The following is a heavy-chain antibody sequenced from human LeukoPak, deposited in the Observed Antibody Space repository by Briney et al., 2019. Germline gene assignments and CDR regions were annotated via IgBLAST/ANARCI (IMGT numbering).Heavy chain of an antibody. Sequence: SETLSLTCTVSGGSISSGDYYWSWIRQPPGKGLEWVGYIYYSGSTNYNPSLKSRVTISVDTSKNQFSLKLSSVTAADTAVYYCARVRPDTAMDSNAFDIWGQGTMVTVSS. J-gene: IGHJ3*02. CDR1: GGSISSGDYY. CDR3: ARVRPDTAMDSNAFDI. V-gene: IGHV4-61*08. CDR2: IYYSGST. D-gene: IGHD5-18*01.